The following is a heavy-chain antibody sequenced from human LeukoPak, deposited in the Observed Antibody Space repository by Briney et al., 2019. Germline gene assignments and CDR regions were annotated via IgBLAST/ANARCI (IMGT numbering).Heavy chain of an antibody. CDR3: ARHRGYCSSTSCYPYYFDY. CDR1: GXTVSNNY. CDR2: LYSGGST. J-gene: IGHJ4*02. Sequence: SGGSLRLSCAASGXTVSNNYMSWVRQAPGKGLEWVSVLYSGGSTYYADSVKGRFTISRDNSKNTLYLQMNSLRAEDTAVYYCARHRGYCSSTSCYPYYFDYWGQGTLVTVSS. D-gene: IGHD2-2*01. V-gene: IGHV3-66*04.